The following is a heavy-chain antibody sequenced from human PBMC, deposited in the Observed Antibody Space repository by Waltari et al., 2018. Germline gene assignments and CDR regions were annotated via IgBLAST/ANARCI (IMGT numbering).Heavy chain of an antibody. D-gene: IGHD4-17*01. CDR3: AREFYYSDAFTGV. Sequence: VQLVQSGAEVKKPGASVKVSCKASGYRFTSFDIYWVRQAAGQGLEWMGWMNPDSGNTGYAEKFQGRVTMTRDTSISTAYMELSSLRSEDTAVYYCAREFYYSDAFTGVWGQGTLVTASS. CDR2: MNPDSGNT. V-gene: IGHV1-8*01. CDR1: GYRFTSFD. J-gene: IGHJ4*02.